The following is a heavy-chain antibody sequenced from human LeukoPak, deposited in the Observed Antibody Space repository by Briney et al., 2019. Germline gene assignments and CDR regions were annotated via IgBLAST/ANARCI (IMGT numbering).Heavy chain of an antibody. CDR3: ARDYGGSSPFDY. D-gene: IGHD4-23*01. CDR2: ISSSGSTI. V-gene: IGHV3-48*03. CDR1: GFTFSSYE. Sequence: GGSLRLSCAVSGFTFSSYEMHWVRQAPGKGLEWVSYISSSGSTIYYADSVKGRFTISRDNAKNSLYLQMNSLRAEDTAVYYCARDYGGSSPFDYWGQGTLVTVSS. J-gene: IGHJ4*02.